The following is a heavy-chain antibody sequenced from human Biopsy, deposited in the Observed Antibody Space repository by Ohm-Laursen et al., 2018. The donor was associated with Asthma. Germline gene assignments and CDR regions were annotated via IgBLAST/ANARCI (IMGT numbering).Heavy chain of an antibody. CDR3: ARAVDYSHYYGIDV. J-gene: IGHJ6*02. Sequence: SSVKVSCKASGYTFNSAGITWVRQAPGQGLEWMGWISVYNGNTKVAQKLQDRVTMITDTSTSTAYMELRSLRSDDTALYFCARAVDYSHYYGIDVWGQGTTVTVS. V-gene: IGHV1-18*01. CDR1: GYTFNSAG. D-gene: IGHD3-10*01. CDR2: ISVYNGNT.